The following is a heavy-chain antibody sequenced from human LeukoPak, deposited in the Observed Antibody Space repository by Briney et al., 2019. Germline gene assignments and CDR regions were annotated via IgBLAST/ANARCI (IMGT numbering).Heavy chain of an antibody. CDR2: IYYNEKT. CDR1: GASITNYY. Sequence: SETLSLTCTVSGASITNYYWSRIRQPPGKGLEYIGYIYYNEKTDYNPSLKSRVTISVDTSKSQVSLKLSSVTAADTAMYYCARLFYYESNNYSNWFDPWGQGTLVTV. V-gene: IGHV4-59*08. J-gene: IGHJ5*02. CDR3: ARLFYYESNNYSNWFDP. D-gene: IGHD3-22*01.